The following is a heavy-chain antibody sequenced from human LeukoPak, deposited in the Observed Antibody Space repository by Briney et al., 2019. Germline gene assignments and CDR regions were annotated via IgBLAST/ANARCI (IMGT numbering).Heavy chain of an antibody. CDR1: GFTLSNDA. J-gene: IGHJ6*02. CDR3: AKVPYSDYGSGRPPFMDV. CDR2: LSDSGSST. V-gene: IGHV3-23*01. Sequence: GGSLRLSCAASGFTLSNDAMSWVRQAPGRGLDWVSTLSDSGSSTYYADSVKGRFTISRDNSKNTLYLQMDSLRVEDTAIYYCAKVPYSDYGSGRPPFMDVWGQGTTVAVSS. D-gene: IGHD3-10*01.